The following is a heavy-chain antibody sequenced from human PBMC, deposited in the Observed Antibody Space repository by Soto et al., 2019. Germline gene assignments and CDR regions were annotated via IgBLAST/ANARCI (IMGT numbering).Heavy chain of an antibody. Sequence: PGGSLRLSCAASGFTFSGSAMHWVRQASGKGLEWVGRIRSKTNSYATAYVASVKGRFTISRDDSKNTVYLQMNSLKTEDTAVYYCTRHHDPEYSGYDWRGLRDYWGQGTLVTVSS. D-gene: IGHD5-12*01. CDR1: GFTFSGSA. J-gene: IGHJ4*02. CDR3: TRHHDPEYSGYDWRGLRDY. CDR2: IRSKTNSYAT. V-gene: IGHV3-73*01.